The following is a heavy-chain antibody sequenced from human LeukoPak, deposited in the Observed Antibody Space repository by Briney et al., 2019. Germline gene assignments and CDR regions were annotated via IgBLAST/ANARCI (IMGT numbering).Heavy chain of an antibody. Sequence: GGSLRLSCAASGFTFSSYGMHWVRQAPGKGLEWVAVISYDGSNKYYADSVKGRFTISRDNSKNTLYLQMNSLRAEGTAVYYCAKHGSGSYYHFDYWGQGTLVTVSS. CDR1: GFTFSSYG. CDR2: ISYDGSNK. J-gene: IGHJ4*02. V-gene: IGHV3-30*18. CDR3: AKHGSGSYYHFDY. D-gene: IGHD3-10*01.